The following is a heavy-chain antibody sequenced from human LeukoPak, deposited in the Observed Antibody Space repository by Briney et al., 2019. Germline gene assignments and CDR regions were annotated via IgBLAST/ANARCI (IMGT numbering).Heavy chain of an antibody. V-gene: IGHV3-21*01. D-gene: IGHD3-10*01. Sequence: PGGSLRLSCAASGFTFSSYSMNWVRQAPGKGLEWVSSISSSSSYIYYADSVKGRFTISRDNAKNSLYLQMNSLRAEDTAVYYCAREMLWFGQEIFDYWGQGTLVTVSS. CDR1: GFTFSSYS. J-gene: IGHJ4*02. CDR2: ISSSSSYI. CDR3: AREMLWFGQEIFDY.